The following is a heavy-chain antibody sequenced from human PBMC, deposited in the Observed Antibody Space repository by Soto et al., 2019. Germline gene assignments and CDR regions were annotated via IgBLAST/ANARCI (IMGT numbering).Heavy chain of an antibody. Sequence: PGGSLRLSCAASGFTFSSYAMSWVRQAPGKGLEWVSAISGSGGSTYYADSVKGRFTISRDNSKNTLYLQMNSLRAEDTAVYYCASGYCSGGSCSWKKSYYYYYMDVWGKGTTVTVSS. V-gene: IGHV3-23*01. CDR2: ISGSGGST. J-gene: IGHJ6*03. CDR1: GFTFSSYA. D-gene: IGHD2-15*01. CDR3: ASGYCSGGSCSWKKSYYYYYMDV.